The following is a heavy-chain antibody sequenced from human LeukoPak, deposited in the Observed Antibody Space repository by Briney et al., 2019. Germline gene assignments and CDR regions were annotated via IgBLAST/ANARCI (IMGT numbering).Heavy chain of an antibody. CDR2: ISGSGGST. D-gene: IGHD3-10*01. V-gene: IGHV3-23*01. CDR1: GFTFSSYA. CDR3: AKSGSGVLWFGELLAGGDY. Sequence: GGSLRLSCAASGFTFSSYAMSWVRQAPGKGLEWVSAISGSGGSTYYADSVKGRFTISRDNSKNTLYLQMNSLRAEDTAVYYCAKSGSGVLWFGELLAGGDYWGQGTLVTVSS. J-gene: IGHJ4*02.